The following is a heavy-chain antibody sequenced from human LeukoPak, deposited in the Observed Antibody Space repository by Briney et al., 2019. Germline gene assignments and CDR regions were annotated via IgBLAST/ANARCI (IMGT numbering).Heavy chain of an antibody. V-gene: IGHV4-59*01. Sequence: SETLSLTCTVSGGSISSYYWSWIRQPPGKGLEWIGYIYYSGSTNYNPSLKSRVTISVDTSKNQFSLKLSSVTAADTAVYYCAREGRVYDILTGFRPYNWFDPWGQGTLVTVSS. CDR2: IYYSGST. J-gene: IGHJ5*02. CDR3: AREGRVYDILTGFRPYNWFDP. D-gene: IGHD3-9*01. CDR1: GGSISSYY.